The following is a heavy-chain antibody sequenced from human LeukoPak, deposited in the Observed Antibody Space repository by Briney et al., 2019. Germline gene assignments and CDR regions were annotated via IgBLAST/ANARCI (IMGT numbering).Heavy chain of an antibody. V-gene: IGHV1-46*01. CDR2: INPDGGNT. CDR1: GYTFTNSY. CDR3: ARIRDGYNDAYDI. J-gene: IGHJ3*02. D-gene: IGHD5-24*01. Sequence: GASVTVSCKASGYTFTNSYIHWVRQAPGQVLEWMGLINPDGGNTNYAQNFQGRLTLTRDTSTSTVYMELSSLRSEDTAIYYCARIRDGYNDAYDIWGQGTVVTVPS.